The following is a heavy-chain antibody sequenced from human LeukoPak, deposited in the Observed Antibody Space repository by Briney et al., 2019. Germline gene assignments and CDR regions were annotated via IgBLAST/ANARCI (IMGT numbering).Heavy chain of an antibody. V-gene: IGHV6-1*01. J-gene: IGHJ5*02. Sequence: SQTLSLTCAISGDSVSSNSAAWNWIRQSPSRGLEWLGRTYYRAKWYNDYAVSVKSRITINPDTSKNQFSLQLNSVTPEDTAVYYCARNLGYSSGWYCPDWFDPWGQGTLVTVSS. CDR3: ARNLGYSSGWYCPDWFDP. D-gene: IGHD6-19*01. CDR2: TYYRAKWYN. CDR1: GDSVSSNSAA.